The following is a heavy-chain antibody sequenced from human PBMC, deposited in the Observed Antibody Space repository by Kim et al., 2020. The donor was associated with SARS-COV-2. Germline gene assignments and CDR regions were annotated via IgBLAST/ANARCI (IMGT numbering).Heavy chain of an antibody. D-gene: IGHD6-13*01. J-gene: IGHJ3*02. CDR1: GYTFTSYD. Sequence: ASVKVSCKASGYTFTSYDINWVRQATGQGLEWMGWMNPNSGNTGYAQKFQGRVTMTRNTSISTAYMELSSLRSEDTAVYYCARLPPKGWYSSSPYAFDIWGQGTMVTVSS. CDR2: MNPNSGNT. CDR3: ARLPPKGWYSSSPYAFDI. V-gene: IGHV1-8*01.